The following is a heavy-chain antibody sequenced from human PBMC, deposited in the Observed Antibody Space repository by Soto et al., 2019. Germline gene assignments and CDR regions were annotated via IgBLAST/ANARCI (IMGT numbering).Heavy chain of an antibody. Sequence: GGSLRLSCVTSGFTLGNYLMHWVRQPPGKGPEWVSSSPNDGIKIHYADSVRGRFTISRDDASSTLYLQVNSLTVADTAIYYCVRDDPGLGVDYWGQGTLVTV. CDR1: GFTLGNYL. CDR2: SPNDGIKI. CDR3: VRDDPGLGVDY. V-gene: IGHV3-74*01. D-gene: IGHD3-16*01. J-gene: IGHJ4*02.